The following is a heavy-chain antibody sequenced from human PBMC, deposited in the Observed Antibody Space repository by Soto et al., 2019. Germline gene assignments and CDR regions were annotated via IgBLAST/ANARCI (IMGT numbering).Heavy chain of an antibody. CDR3: AKVSSSWYAGFFDL. D-gene: IGHD6-13*01. V-gene: IGHV3-23*01. CDR2: LSDSGGSI. CDR1: GFTFSRHA. J-gene: IGHJ4*02. Sequence: GGSMRLSCTASGFTFSRHARTWVRQAPGKGLEWVSGLSDSGGSIYYADSVKGRFTISRDNSMNTLYLQMNTLRAEDTAVYYCAKVSSSWYAGFFDLWGQGTLVTVSS.